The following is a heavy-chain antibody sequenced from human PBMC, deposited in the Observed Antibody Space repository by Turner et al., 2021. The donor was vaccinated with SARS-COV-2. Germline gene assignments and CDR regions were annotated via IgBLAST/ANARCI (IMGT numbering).Heavy chain of an antibody. V-gene: IGHV1-2*02. CDR3: ARGPRGYDFWSGYPNWFDP. J-gene: IGHJ5*02. Sequence: QVQLVKSGAEVKKPGASVKVSCKASGYTFSGYYMHWVRQAPGQGLEWMGWINPNSGGTNYAQKLQGRVTMTSDTSISTAYMELSRLRSDDTAVYYCARGPRGYDFWSGYPNWFDPWGQGTLVTVSS. D-gene: IGHD3-3*01. CDR1: GYTFSGYY. CDR2: INPNSGGT.